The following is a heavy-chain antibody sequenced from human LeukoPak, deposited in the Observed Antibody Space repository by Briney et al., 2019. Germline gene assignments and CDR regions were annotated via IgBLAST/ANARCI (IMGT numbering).Heavy chain of an antibody. Sequence: PGGSLRLSCGGSGFTFRHAWLSWVRQAPGKGLEWVGQIRSISDGGTTEYTAPVKGRFSISREDSKNTLYLQMNSLRTEDTAVYYCTTVQGNWGQGTLVTVSS. CDR1: GFTFRHAW. J-gene: IGHJ1*01. V-gene: IGHV3-15*05. CDR2: IRSISDGGTT. CDR3: TTVQGN.